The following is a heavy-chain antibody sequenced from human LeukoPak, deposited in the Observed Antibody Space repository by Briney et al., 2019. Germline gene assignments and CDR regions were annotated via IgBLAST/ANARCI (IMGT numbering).Heavy chain of an antibody. D-gene: IGHD4-11*01. CDR2: IRSKANSYAT. Sequence: GGSLKLSCAASGLTFICSARYWVRQASGKGLEWVGRIRSKANSYATAYAASVKGRFTISRDDSKNTAYLQMNSLKTEDTAVYYCTRSHSSNKSWLIYYYYYYMVVWGKGTTVTVSS. CDR1: GLTFICSA. J-gene: IGHJ6*03. CDR3: TRSHSSNKSWLIYYYYYYMVV. V-gene: IGHV3-73*01.